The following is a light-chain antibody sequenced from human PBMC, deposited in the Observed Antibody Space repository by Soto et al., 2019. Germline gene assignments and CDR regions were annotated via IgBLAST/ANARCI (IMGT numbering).Light chain of an antibody. CDR1: SSEVGGYNY. Sequence: SVLTQPAPLSGSPGQSITISCTGTSSEVGGYNYVSWYQQHPVKAPKLMIYDVTNRPSGVSDRFSGSKSGNTASLTISGLQVEDEADYYCSSYTSSSTPYVFGTGTKVTVL. CDR3: SSYTSSSTPYV. V-gene: IGLV2-14*01. J-gene: IGLJ1*01. CDR2: DVT.